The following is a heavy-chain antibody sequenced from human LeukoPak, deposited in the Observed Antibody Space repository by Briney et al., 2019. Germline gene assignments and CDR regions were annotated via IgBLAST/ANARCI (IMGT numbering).Heavy chain of an antibody. V-gene: IGHV3-69-1*01. CDR3: ARGVLRAALRS. J-gene: IGHJ4*02. CDR2: ISSSSYI. D-gene: IGHD2-8*01. CDR1: GFTVSSNY. Sequence: PGGSLRLSCAASGFTVSSNYMSWVRQAPGKGLEWVSSISSSSYIYYADSVKGRFTISRDNAKNSLYLQMNSLRAEDTAVYYCARGVLRAALRSWGQGTLVTVSS.